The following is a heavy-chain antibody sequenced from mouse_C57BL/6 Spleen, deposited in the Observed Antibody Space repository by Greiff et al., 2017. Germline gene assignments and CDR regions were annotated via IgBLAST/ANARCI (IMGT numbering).Heavy chain of an antibody. Sequence: QVQLQQSGAELVRPGASVTLSCKASGYTFTDYEMHWVKQTPVHGLAWIGAIDPETGGTAYNQKFKGKAILTADESSSTTYMELRSLTSEDSAVYYCTRPLYYDYDEPFAYWGQGTLVTVSA. CDR3: TRPLYYDYDEPFAY. CDR1: GYTFTDYE. V-gene: IGHV1-15*01. D-gene: IGHD2-4*01. J-gene: IGHJ3*01. CDR2: IDPETGGT.